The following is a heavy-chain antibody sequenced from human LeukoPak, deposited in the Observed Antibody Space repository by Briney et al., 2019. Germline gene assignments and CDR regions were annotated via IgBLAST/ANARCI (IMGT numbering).Heavy chain of an antibody. Sequence: TSETLSVTCTVSGGSVSSGTHYWSWIRQPPGKGLEWIGYIYYTGSTNYNPSLKSRVSMSIDTSKNQFSLKLTSVTAADTAVYYDYWGQGTLVTVSS. CDR2: IYYTGST. V-gene: IGHV4-61*01. CDR1: GGSVSSGTHY. CDR3: Y. J-gene: IGHJ4*02.